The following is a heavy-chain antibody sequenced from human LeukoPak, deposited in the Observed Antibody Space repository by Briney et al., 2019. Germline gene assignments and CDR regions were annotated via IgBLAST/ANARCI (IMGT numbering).Heavy chain of an antibody. Sequence: PSETLSLTCTVSGGSISSYYWSWVRQPAGKGLEWIGRIYSGGTTTYNPSFKSRLTMSIDTSKNQLSLKLSSVTAADTALYYCARGRCVNGVCYTFEYWGQGTLVSVSS. CDR1: GGSISSYY. V-gene: IGHV4-4*07. CDR3: ARGRCVNGVCYTFEY. J-gene: IGHJ4*02. D-gene: IGHD2-8*01. CDR2: IYSGGTT.